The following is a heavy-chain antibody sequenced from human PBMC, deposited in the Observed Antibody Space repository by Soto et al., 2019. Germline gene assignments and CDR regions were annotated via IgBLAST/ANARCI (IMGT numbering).Heavy chain of an antibody. CDR3: AHTFAYYDILTGSMGKYYFDY. V-gene: IGHV2-5*02. Sequence: QITLKESGPTLVKPTQTLTLTCTFSGFSLSTSGVGVGWIRQPPGKALEWLALIYWDDDKRYSPSLKSRLTITKDTSKNQVVLTMTNMDPVDTATYYCAHTFAYYDILTGSMGKYYFDYWGQGTLVTVSS. D-gene: IGHD3-9*01. CDR1: GFSLSTSGVG. CDR2: IYWDDDK. J-gene: IGHJ4*02.